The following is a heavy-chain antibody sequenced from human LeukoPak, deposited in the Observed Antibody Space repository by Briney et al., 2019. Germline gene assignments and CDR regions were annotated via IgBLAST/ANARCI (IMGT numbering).Heavy chain of an antibody. J-gene: IGHJ4*02. V-gene: IGHV3-15*01. CDR2: IKSKADGGTI. CDR3: TQTPRGDYINY. CDR1: GFTFSNAW. D-gene: IGHD4-17*01. Sequence: GGSLRLSCAASGFTFSNAWMRWVRQAPGKGLEWVGRIKSKADGGTIDYAAPLRGRFTIPRDDSKNTLYLQMNNLRMEDTAVYYCTQTPRGDYINYWGQGTLVTVSS.